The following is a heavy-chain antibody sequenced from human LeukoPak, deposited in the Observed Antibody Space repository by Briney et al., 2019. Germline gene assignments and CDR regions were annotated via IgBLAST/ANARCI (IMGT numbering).Heavy chain of an antibody. J-gene: IGHJ6*02. CDR1: GFTFSSYS. V-gene: IGHV3-21*01. Sequence: KPGGSLRLSCAASGFTFSSYSMNWVRQAPGKGLEWVSSISSSSSSYIYYADSVKGRFTISRDNAKNSLYLQMNSLRAEDTAVYYCAKDASPTNYYYGMDVWGQGTTVTVSS. CDR2: ISSSSSSYI. CDR3: AKDASPTNYYYGMDV.